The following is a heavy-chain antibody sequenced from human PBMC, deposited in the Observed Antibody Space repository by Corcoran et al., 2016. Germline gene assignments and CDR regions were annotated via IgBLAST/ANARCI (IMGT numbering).Heavy chain of an antibody. J-gene: IGHJ6*02. CDR2: ISYDGSNK. V-gene: IGHV3-30*18. CDR1: GFTFSSYG. CDR3: AKDRRRRNYYYGMDV. Sequence: QVQLVESGGGVVQPGRSLRLSCAASGFTFSSYGMHWVRQAPGKGLEWVAVISYDGSNKYYADSVKGRFTISRDNSKNTLYLQMNSLRAEDTAVYYCAKDRRRRNYYYGMDVWGQGTTVTVSS.